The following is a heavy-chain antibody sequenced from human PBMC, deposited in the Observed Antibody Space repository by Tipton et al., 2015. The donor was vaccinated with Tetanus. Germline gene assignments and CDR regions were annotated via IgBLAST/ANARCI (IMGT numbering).Heavy chain of an antibody. CDR2: ILPDDSDT. V-gene: IGHV5-51*01. CDR3: ARMYSTSSPFDH. Sequence: QLVQSGADVKKPGESLKISCKASGYSFTSHWIGWVRQMPGKGLEWMGMILPDDSDTRYSPSFQGHVTFSVDKSTSIVYLQWSSLKASDTAMYFCARMYSTSSPFDHWGQGTLVAVSS. CDR1: GYSFTSHW. J-gene: IGHJ4*02. D-gene: IGHD6-6*01.